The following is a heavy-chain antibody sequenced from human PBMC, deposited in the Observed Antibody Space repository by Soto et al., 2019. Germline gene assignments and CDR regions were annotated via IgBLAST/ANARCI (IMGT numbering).Heavy chain of an antibody. J-gene: IGHJ6*02. Sequence: ASVKVSCKASGYTFTGYYMHWVRQAPGQGLEWMGWINPNSGGTNYAQKFQGRVTMTRDTSINTAYMELNSLKSDDTAVYYCSKGRWTVGHCSGGSCYDGMDVWGQGTTVTVS. CDR2: INPNSGGT. D-gene: IGHD2-15*01. V-gene: IGHV1-2*02. CDR3: SKGRWTVGHCSGGSCYDGMDV. CDR1: GYTFTGYY.